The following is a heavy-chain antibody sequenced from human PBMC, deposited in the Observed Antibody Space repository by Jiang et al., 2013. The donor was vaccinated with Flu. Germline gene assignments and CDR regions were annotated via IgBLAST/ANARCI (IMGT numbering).Heavy chain of an antibody. J-gene: IGHJ4*02. CDR1: GFSLSTSGVA. D-gene: IGHD3-16*01. CDR3: ARDLGGYFDY. V-gene: IGHV2-5*02. CDR2: IYWDDAK. Sequence: KPTQTLTLTCTFSGFSLSTSGVAVGWIRQPPGKALDWLALIYWDDAKNYSPSLQSRLTITKDTSKNQVVLTMTNMDPVDTATYYCARDLGGYFDYWGQGTLVTVSS.